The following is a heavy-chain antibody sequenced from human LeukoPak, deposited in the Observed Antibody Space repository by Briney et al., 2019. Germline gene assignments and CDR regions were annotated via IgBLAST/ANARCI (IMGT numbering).Heavy chain of an antibody. CDR1: GYSFTNYW. D-gene: IGHD3-22*01. J-gene: IGHJ4*02. CDR3: ARGGSSGYYPYYFDY. CDR2: IYPGDSET. Sequence: GESLKISCKGSGYSFTNYWIGWVRQMPGKGLEYMGIIYPGDSETKYSPSFQGQVTISADKSISTAYLQWSSLKASDTAIYYCARGGSSGYYPYYFDYWGQGTLVTVSS. V-gene: IGHV5-51*01.